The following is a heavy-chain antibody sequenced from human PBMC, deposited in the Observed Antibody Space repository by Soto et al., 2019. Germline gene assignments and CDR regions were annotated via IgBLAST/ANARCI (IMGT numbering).Heavy chain of an antibody. Sequence: PGGSLRLSCAASGFTFSSYAMNWVRQAPGKGLEWVSAISGTGYNTYYADSLKGRFTISRDNSKNTLSLQMNSLRAEDTAVYYSPRYRQFSHPRRGMDVWGQGXTVPVSS. J-gene: IGHJ6*02. CDR1: GFTFSSYA. V-gene: IGHV3-23*01. CDR3: PRYRQFSHPRRGMDV. D-gene: IGHD3-16*02. CDR2: ISGTGYNT.